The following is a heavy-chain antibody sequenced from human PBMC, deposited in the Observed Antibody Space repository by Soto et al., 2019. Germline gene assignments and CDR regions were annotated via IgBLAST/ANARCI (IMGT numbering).Heavy chain of an antibody. D-gene: IGHD2-2*01. V-gene: IGHV4-31*02. Sequence: ASLPLCLRWSVADGSSIGGGYYCSWISQHPGKGLEWIGYIYYSGSTYYNPSLKSRVTISVDTSKNQFSLKLSSVTAADTAVYYCAGQGRNTRIVVVHAAYYYGMDVWGQGTTVTVS. J-gene: IGHJ6*02. CDR2: IYYSGST. CDR3: AGQGRNTRIVVVHAAYYYGMDV. CDR1: DGSSIGGGYY.